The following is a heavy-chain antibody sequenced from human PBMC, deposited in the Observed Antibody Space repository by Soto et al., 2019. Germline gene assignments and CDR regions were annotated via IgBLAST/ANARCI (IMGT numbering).Heavy chain of an antibody. V-gene: IGHV1-24*01. J-gene: IGHJ4*02. CDR2: FDPEDGET. CDR1: GYTLTELS. D-gene: IGHD6-13*01. CDR3: ATQATTIAAAGTIGS. Sequence: ASVKVSCKVSGYTLTELSMHWVRQAPGKGLEWMGGFDPEDGETIYAQKFQGRVTMTEDTSTDTAYMELSSLRSEDTAVYYCATQATTIAAAGTIGSRGQRTPVTVSS.